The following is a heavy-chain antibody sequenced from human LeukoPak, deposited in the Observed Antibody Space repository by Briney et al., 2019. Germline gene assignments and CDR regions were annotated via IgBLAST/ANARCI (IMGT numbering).Heavy chain of an antibody. Sequence: SSETLSLTCTVSGGSISSYYWSWIRQPPGKGLEWIGYIYYSGSTNYNPSLKSRVTISVDTSKNQFSLKLRSVTAADTAVYYCARLQRITMNAFDIWGQGTMATVSS. CDR1: GGSISSYY. J-gene: IGHJ3*02. CDR3: ARLQRITMNAFDI. D-gene: IGHD3-22*01. V-gene: IGHV4-59*12. CDR2: IYYSGST.